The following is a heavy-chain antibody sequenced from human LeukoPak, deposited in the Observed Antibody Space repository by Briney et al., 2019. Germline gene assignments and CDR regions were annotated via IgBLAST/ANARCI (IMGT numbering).Heavy chain of an antibody. D-gene: IGHD2-2*02. CDR3: ARDLGKRYCSSTSCYTIYYHYMDV. CDR2: INPSGGST. J-gene: IGHJ6*03. CDR1: GYTFTSYY. V-gene: IGHV1-46*01. Sequence: ASVKVSCKASGYTFTSYYMHWVRQAPGQGLEWMGIINPSGGSTSYAQKFQGRVTMTRDTSTSTVYMELSSLRSEDTAVYYCARDLGKRYCSSTSCYTIYYHYMDVWGKGTTVTVSS.